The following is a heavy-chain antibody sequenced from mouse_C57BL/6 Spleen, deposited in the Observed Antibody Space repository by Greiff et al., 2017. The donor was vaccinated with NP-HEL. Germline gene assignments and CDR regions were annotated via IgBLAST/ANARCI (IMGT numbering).Heavy chain of an antibody. D-gene: IGHD1-1*01. Sequence: EVQLQQSGPELVKPGASVKMSCKASGYTFTDYNMHWVKQSHGKSLEWIGYINPNNGGTGYNQKFKGKATLTVNKSSSTAYMELRSLTSEDSAVYYCAREHYYGSGYFDYWGQGTTLTVSS. CDR1: GYTFTDYN. CDR3: AREHYYGSGYFDY. CDR2: INPNNGGT. J-gene: IGHJ2*01. V-gene: IGHV1-22*01.